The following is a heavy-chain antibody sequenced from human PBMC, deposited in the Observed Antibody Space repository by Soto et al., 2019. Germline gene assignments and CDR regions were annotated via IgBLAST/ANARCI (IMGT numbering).Heavy chain of an antibody. CDR1: GGSISSGGYS. CDR2: IYHSGST. CDR3: ARGTPRYDSSGYYYFDY. Sequence: QLQLQESGSGLVKPSQPLSLTCAVSGGSISSGGYSWSWIRQPPGKGLEWSGYIYHSGSTYYNPSLKSRVTISVDRSKNQFSLKLSSVTAADTAVYYCARGTPRYDSSGYYYFDYWGQGTLVTVSS. V-gene: IGHV4-30-2*01. J-gene: IGHJ4*02. D-gene: IGHD3-22*01.